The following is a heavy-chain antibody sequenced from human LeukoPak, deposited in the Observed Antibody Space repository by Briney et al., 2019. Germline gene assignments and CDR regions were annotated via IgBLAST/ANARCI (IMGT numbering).Heavy chain of an antibody. J-gene: IGHJ4*02. CDR1: GFTFSSYG. D-gene: IGHD5-18*01. CDR3: ARVDTAMVKVYYFDY. CDR2: ISYDGSNK. Sequence: GGSLRLSCAASGFTFSSYGMHWVRQAPGKGLEWVAVISYDGSNKYYADSVKGRFTISRDNSKNTLYLQMNSLRAEDTAVYYCARVDTAMVKVYYFDYWGQGTLVTVSS. V-gene: IGHV3-30*19.